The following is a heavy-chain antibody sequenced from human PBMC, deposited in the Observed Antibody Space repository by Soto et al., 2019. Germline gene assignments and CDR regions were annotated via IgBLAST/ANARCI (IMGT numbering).Heavy chain of an antibody. CDR1: GYSFTSYW. D-gene: IGHD6-25*01. CDR3: ARETGYSSGWLYGLDV. V-gene: IGHV5-51*01. J-gene: IGHJ6*02. CDR2: INPGDSDM. Sequence: EVQLVQSGAEVKKPGESLKISCKASGYSFTSYWIDWVRQMPGKGLEWMGIINPGDSDMRYSPSFQGQVTISADKSISTAYLQWSSLKASDTAMYYCARETGYSSGWLYGLDVWGQGTTVTVAS.